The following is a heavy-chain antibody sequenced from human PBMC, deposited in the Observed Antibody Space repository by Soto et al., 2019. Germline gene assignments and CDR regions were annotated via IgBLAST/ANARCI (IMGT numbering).Heavy chain of an antibody. CDR3: AIGIIVVVPAAIGSYYMDV. J-gene: IGHJ6*03. CDR1: GYTFTSYY. CDR2: INPSGGST. D-gene: IGHD2-2*01. V-gene: IGHV1-46*03. Sequence: ASVKVSCKASGYTFTSYYMHWVRQAPGQGLEWMGIINPSGGSTSYAQKFQGRVTMTRDTSTSTVYMELSSLRSEDTAVYYCAIGIIVVVPAAIGSYYMDVWGKGTTVTVS.